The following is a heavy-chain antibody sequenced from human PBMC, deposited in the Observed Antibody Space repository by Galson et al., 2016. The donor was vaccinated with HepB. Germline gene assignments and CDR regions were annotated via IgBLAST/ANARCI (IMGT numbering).Heavy chain of an antibody. J-gene: IGHJ4*02. CDR3: ARGSDVTCRGGDCTLDY. V-gene: IGHV1-3*01. CDR2: INPGNGNT. CDR1: GYTFTSHS. Sequence: SVKVSCKASGYTFTSHSIHWVRQAPGQRPEWMGWINPGNGNTKYSQKVQGRVTFTTDTSASTAYMELSSLRSEDTAVFYCARGSDVTCRGGDCTLDYWGQGTLVIVSS. D-gene: IGHD2-21*02.